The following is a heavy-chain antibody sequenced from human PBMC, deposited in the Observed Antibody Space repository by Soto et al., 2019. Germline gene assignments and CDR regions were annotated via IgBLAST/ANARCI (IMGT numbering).Heavy chain of an antibody. CDR3: ARDQSPSSGWPGMDV. CDR1: GYTFTGYY. CDR2: INPNSGGT. J-gene: IGHJ6*02. D-gene: IGHD6-19*01. V-gene: IGHV1-2*02. Sequence: GASVKVSCHASGYTFTGYYMQWVRQAPGQGLEWMGWINPNSGGTNYAQKFQGRVTMTRDTSISTAYMELNRLRSDDTAVYYCARDQSPSSGWPGMDVWGQGTTVTVS.